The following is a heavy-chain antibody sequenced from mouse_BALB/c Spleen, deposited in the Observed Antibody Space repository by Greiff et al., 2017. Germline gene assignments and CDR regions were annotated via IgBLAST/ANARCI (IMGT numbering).Heavy chain of an antibody. CDR2: INPGSGGT. D-gene: IGHD2-2*01. J-gene: IGHJ3*01. CDR1: GYAFTNYL. V-gene: IGHV1-54*01. CDR3: AREGGLRRRGLAY. Sequence: VQLQQSGAELVRPGTSVKVSCKASGYAFTNYLIEWVKQRPGQGLEWIGVINPGSGGTNYNEKFKGKATLTADKSSSTAYMQLSSLTSDDSAVYFCAREGGLRRRGLAYWGQGTLVTVSA.